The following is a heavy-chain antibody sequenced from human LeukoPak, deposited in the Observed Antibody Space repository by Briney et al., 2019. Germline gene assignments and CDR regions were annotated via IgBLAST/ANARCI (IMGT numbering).Heavy chain of an antibody. CDR1: GFTFSTYW. V-gene: IGHV3-7*05. J-gene: IGHJ4*02. D-gene: IGHD3-10*01. Sequence: GGSLRLSCAASGFTFSTYWMSWVRQAPGEGLGWVANIKQDGSEKYYVDSVKGRFTISRDNAKNSLYLQMNSLRAEDTAVYYCARGSGSFFNYWGQGTLVTVSS. CDR2: IKQDGSEK. CDR3: ARGSGSFFNY.